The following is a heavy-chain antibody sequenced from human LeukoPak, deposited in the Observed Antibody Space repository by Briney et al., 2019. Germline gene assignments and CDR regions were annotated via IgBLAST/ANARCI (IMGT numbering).Heavy chain of an antibody. CDR2: INPNSGGT. CDR3: ARDTLYDSSGYYYPHFDY. D-gene: IGHD3-22*01. Sequence: ASVKVSCKASGYTFTGYYMHWVRQAPGQGLEWMGRINPNSGGTNYAQKFQGRVTMTRDTPISTAYMELSRLRSDDTAVYYCARDTLYDSSGYYYPHFDYWGQGTLVTVSS. CDR1: GYTFTGYY. J-gene: IGHJ4*02. V-gene: IGHV1-2*06.